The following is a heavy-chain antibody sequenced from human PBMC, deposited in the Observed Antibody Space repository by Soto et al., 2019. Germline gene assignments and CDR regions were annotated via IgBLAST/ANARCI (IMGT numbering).Heavy chain of an antibody. CDR1: GGSISSGDYY. CDR3: ARDLWGYCGADCYPLDV. Sequence: SETLSLTCTVSGGSISSGDYYWSWIRQPPGKGMEWIGYMYNTGSTIYNPSLKSRVTISVDTSKNHFSLKLNSVTAADTAVYYCARDLWGYCGADCYPLDVWGQGTTVTVSS. CDR2: MYNTGST. V-gene: IGHV4-61*08. D-gene: IGHD2-21*02. J-gene: IGHJ6*02.